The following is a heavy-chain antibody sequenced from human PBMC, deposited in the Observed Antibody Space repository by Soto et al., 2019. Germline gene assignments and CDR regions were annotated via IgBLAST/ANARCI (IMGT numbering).Heavy chain of an antibody. J-gene: IGHJ1*01. CDR1: GFTFSSHE. Sequence: VGSLRLSCEATGFTFSSHEMNWIRQTPGKRLEWIAKISGSGSTINYADSVKGRFTISRDNVQRTLHLQMDSLRVEDTGVYYCTRGGVYWGRGTLVTVSS. V-gene: IGHV3-48*03. CDR3: TRGGVY. CDR2: ISGSGSTI. D-gene: IGHD2-8*01.